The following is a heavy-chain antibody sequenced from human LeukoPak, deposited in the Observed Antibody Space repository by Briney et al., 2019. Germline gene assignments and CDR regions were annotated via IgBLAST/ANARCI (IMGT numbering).Heavy chain of an antibody. Sequence: PGGSLRLSCAASGFTFSSYSMNWVRQAPGKGLEWVSSISSSSSYIYYADSVKGRFTISRDNAKNSLYLQMNSLRAEDTAVYYCARDIVDYYDSVENDIWGQGTMVTVSP. J-gene: IGHJ3*02. CDR3: ARDIVDYYDSVENDI. CDR1: GFTFSSYS. V-gene: IGHV3-21*01. CDR2: ISSSSSYI. D-gene: IGHD3-22*01.